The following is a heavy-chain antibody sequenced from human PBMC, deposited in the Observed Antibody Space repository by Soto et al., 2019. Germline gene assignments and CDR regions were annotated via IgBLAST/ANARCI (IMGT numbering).Heavy chain of an antibody. CDR3: ARDRLPYCTNGACPYAFDI. J-gene: IGHJ3*02. D-gene: IGHD2-8*01. CDR2: ISAYNGNT. Sequence: ASVKVSCKASGYTFTSYGISWVRQAPGQGLEWMGWISAYNGNTKYAQKLQGRVTITTDTSTSTAYMELSSLRSEDTAVYYCARDRLPYCTNGACPYAFDIWGQGTMVTVSS. V-gene: IGHV1-18*01. CDR1: GYTFTSYG.